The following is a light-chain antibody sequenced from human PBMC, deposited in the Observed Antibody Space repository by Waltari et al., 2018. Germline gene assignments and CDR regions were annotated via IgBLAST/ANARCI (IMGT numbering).Light chain of an antibody. CDR2: DVT. Sequence: QSALTQPASVSGSPGQSITISCSGITKDVDGHKGVPWYQHHPGKAPKLIIYDVTNRPSGVTNLFSGSKSGNTASLSISGLRAEDEAVYHCCTCTSSSSYVFGGGTKVTVL. CDR3: CTCTSSSSYV. J-gene: IGLJ2*01. CDR1: TKDVDGHKG. V-gene: IGLV2-14*03.